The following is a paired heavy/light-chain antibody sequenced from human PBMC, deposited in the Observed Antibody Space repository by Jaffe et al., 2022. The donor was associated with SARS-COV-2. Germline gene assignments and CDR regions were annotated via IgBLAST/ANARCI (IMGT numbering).Heavy chain of an antibody. CDR1: GFTFSNYD. CDR2: IGTAGNT. CDR3: ARPSGFCRGGTCYDS. V-gene: IGHV3-13*01. J-gene: IGHJ5*01. D-gene: IGHD2-15*01. Sequence: EVQLVESGGGLVQPGGSLRLSCAASGFTFSNYDMHWVRQATGKSLEWVSGIGTAGNTYYPDSVKGRFTISRENAKNSFYLQMNSLRAGDTAVYYCARPSGFCRGGTCYDSWGQGTLVTVSS.
Light chain of an antibody. Sequence: QSALTQPASVSGSPGQSITISCTGTSSDVGGYNYVSWYQQHPGKAPKLMIYDVSDRPSGVSNRFSGSKSGNTASLTISGLQAEDEADYYCSSYTSSNTPYVFGTGTKVTVL. CDR3: SSYTSSNTPYV. V-gene: IGLV2-14*01. J-gene: IGLJ1*01. CDR2: DVS. CDR1: SSDVGGYNY.